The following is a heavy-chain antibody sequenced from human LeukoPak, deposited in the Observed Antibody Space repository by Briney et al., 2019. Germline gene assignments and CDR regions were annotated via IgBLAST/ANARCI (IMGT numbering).Heavy chain of an antibody. Sequence: RASETLSLTCTVSGVSISSYYWSWIRQPPGKGLEWIGYIYYSGSTNYNPSLKSRVTISVDTSKNHFSLKLSSVTAADTAVYYCARDSYYYDSSGYYFFDYWGQGTLVTVSS. CDR1: GVSISSYY. CDR3: ARDSYYYDSSGYYFFDY. J-gene: IGHJ4*02. V-gene: IGHV4-59*01. D-gene: IGHD3-22*01. CDR2: IYYSGST.